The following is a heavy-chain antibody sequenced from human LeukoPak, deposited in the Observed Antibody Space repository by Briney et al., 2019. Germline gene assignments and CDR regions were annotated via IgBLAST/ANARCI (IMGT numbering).Heavy chain of an antibody. Sequence: HAGGSLRLSCAASGFTFSSYSMNWVRQAPGKGLEWVSYISSSSSTIYYADAVKGRFTISRDNAKDSLYLQMNSLRAEDTAVYYCARDHSNWEGVDYWDQGTLVTVSS. V-gene: IGHV3-48*01. J-gene: IGHJ4*02. CDR3: ARDHSNWEGVDY. CDR1: GFTFSSYS. CDR2: ISSSSSTI. D-gene: IGHD7-27*01.